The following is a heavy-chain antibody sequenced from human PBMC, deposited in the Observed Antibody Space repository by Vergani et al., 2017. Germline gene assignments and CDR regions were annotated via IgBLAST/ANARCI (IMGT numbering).Heavy chain of an antibody. CDR1: GFSFSSYA. CDR3: TTDLGYYDSXGYYYVNWAEYFQH. V-gene: IGHV3-33*01. Sequence: QVQLVESGGGAVQPGRSLRLSCAASGFSFSSYAMHWVRQAPGKGLQWVAIIWSDGSKRYYEGSVRGRFTISRDNSKNTIYLQMNSLKTEDTAVYYCTTDLGYYDSXGYYYVNWAEYFQHWGQGTLVTVSS. J-gene: IGHJ1*01. D-gene: IGHD3-22*01. CDR2: IWSDGSKR.